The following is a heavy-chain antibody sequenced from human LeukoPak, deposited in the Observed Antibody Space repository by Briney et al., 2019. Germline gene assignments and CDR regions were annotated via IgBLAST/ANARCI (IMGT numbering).Heavy chain of an antibody. Sequence: SETLSLTCSVSRGAISSSNYYWGWIRQPPGKGLEWIGNIFYSGTTYYNPSLPSLKSRVTILVDTSKNQFSLKLRSVTAADTAVYYCARVADYTVVQLNEAFDIWGQGTMVTVSS. CDR3: ARVADYTVVQLNEAFDI. CDR2: IFYSGTT. J-gene: IGHJ3*02. V-gene: IGHV4-39*07. D-gene: IGHD4-23*01. CDR1: RGAISSSNYY.